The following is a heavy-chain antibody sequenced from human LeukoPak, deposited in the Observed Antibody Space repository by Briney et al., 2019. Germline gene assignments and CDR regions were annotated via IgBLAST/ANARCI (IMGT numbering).Heavy chain of an antibody. D-gene: IGHD4-17*01. CDR1: GYSFMNYW. Sequence: GESLKISCKGSGYSFMNYWIAWVRQKPGKGLEWMGIIYPGGSDTRYSPSFQGQVTISVDKSISTAFLQWSSLKASDTAMYYCARRIVSVKVTTWEGMDVWGQGTTVTVSS. J-gene: IGHJ6*02. V-gene: IGHV5-51*01. CDR2: IYPGGSDT. CDR3: ARRIVSVKVTTWEGMDV.